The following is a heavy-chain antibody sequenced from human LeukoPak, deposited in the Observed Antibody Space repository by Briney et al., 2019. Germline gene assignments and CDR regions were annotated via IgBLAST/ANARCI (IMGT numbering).Heavy chain of an antibody. CDR1: GFDFSAYA. D-gene: IGHD2-21*02. CDR3: AKGGASLTDAPHGDVVTTTLDGFDI. CDR2: VSGSGYRK. J-gene: IGHJ3*02. V-gene: IGHV3-23*01. Sequence: GGSLRLSCAASGFDFSAYAMTWVRQAPGKGPERVSTVSGSGYRKYYADSVKGRFTISRDNAKKTIFLQLDSLRVDDTAHYYCAKGGASLTDAPHGDVVTTTLDGFDIWGQGARITVSS.